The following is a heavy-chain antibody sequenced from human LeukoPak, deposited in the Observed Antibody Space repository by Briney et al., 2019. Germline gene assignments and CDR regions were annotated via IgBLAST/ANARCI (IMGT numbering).Heavy chain of an antibody. J-gene: IGHJ4*02. CDR1: GFTLSDSV. D-gene: IGHD2-15*01. V-gene: IGHV3-73*01. CDR2: IRSKANNYAT. CDR3: TRQDCSGGACSYVDY. Sequence: GGPLKLSCEASGFTLSDSVMHWVRQASGKGLEWVGRIRSKANNYATAYAASVKGRFTISRDDSKNTAYLQMNSLKTEDTAVYYCTRQDCSGGACSYVDYWGQGTLVTVPS.